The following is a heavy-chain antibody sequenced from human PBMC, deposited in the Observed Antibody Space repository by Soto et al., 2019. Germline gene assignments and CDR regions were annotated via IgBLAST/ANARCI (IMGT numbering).Heavy chain of an antibody. CDR2: IITIFETA. D-gene: IGHD3-3*01. Sequence: QVQLVQSGPEMKKPGSSVKVSCKASAGTFSSYVISRVRQAPGHGLEWMGGIITIFETAKYEQKSQGRVTIAGDQSTSTVYMELSSPRPEDTPLYFCAKAVAGYGFWGGLSSTSTRAYGIDVWGQGTLVTVSS. CDR3: AKAVAGYGFWGGLSSTSTRAYGIDV. J-gene: IGHJ6*02. V-gene: IGHV1-69*01. CDR1: AGTFSSYV.